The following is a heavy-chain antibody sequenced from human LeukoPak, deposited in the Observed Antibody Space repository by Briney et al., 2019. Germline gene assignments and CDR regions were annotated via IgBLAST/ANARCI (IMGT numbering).Heavy chain of an antibody. Sequence: SGGSLRLSSAASGFTFSSYAMNWVRQAPGKGLEWVSAISGSGGSTYYADSVKGRFTISRDNSKNTLYLQMNSLRAEDTAVYYCAKTIVPYYYYGMDVWGQGTTVTVSS. D-gene: IGHD2/OR15-2a*01. CDR2: ISGSGGST. V-gene: IGHV3-23*01. CDR1: GFTFSSYA. J-gene: IGHJ6*02. CDR3: AKTIVPYYYYGMDV.